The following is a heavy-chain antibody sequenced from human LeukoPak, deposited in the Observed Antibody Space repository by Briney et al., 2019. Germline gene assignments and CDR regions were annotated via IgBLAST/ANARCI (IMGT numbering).Heavy chain of an antibody. CDR1: GFTFSSYA. CDR3: AKGLYSSNYAYYFDY. CDR2: ISGSGDNT. V-gene: IGHV3-23*01. J-gene: IGHJ4*02. D-gene: IGHD6-13*01. Sequence: GGSLRLSCAASGFTFSSYAMIWVRQAPGEGLEWVSAISGSGDNTYYADSVKGRFTISRDNSKNTLYLQMHSLRAEDTAVYYCAKGLYSSNYAYYFDYWGQGTLVTVSS.